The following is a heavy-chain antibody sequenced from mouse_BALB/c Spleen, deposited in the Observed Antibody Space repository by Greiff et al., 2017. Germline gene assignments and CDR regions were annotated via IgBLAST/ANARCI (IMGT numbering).Heavy chain of an antibody. CDR1: GYSFTSYW. Sequence: QVQLQQSGPQLVRPGASVKISCKASGYSFTSYWMHWVKQRPGQGLEWIGMIDPSDSETRLNQKLKDKATLTVDKSSSTAYMQLSSPTSEDSAVYYCARIYDGYYGLAWFAYWGQGTLVTVSA. CDR2: IDPSDSET. V-gene: IGHV1S127*01. J-gene: IGHJ3*01. D-gene: IGHD2-3*01. CDR3: ARIYDGYYGLAWFAY.